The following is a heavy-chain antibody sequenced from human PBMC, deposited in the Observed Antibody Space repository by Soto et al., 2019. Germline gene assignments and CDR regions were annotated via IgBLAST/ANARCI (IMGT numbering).Heavy chain of an antibody. CDR1: GYTFTNYW. CDR2: INPTGGSA. J-gene: IGHJ4*02. CDR3: ARGDSSWYNFDY. Sequence: GASVKVSCKASGYTFTNYWIHWVRQAPGQGLEWMGMINPTGGSATYPQNFQGIVTMTSDTSTTTVNMELSSLRSEDTAVYYCARGDSSWYNFDYWGQGTLVTVSS. D-gene: IGHD6-13*01. V-gene: IGHV1-46*01.